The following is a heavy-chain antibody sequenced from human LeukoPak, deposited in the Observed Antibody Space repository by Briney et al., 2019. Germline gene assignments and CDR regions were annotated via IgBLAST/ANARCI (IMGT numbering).Heavy chain of an antibody. CDR1: GFTVSSNY. CDR2: IYTGGST. V-gene: IGHV3-66*04. J-gene: IGHJ4*02. D-gene: IGHD1-26*01. CDR3: AKPRGVSGSYYFDY. Sequence: GGSLRLSCAASGFTVSSNYMSWVRQAPGKGLEWVSLIYTGGSTDYADSVKGRFTISRDNSKNTLYLQMNSLRAEDTAVYYCAKPRGVSGSYYFDYWGQGTLVTVSS.